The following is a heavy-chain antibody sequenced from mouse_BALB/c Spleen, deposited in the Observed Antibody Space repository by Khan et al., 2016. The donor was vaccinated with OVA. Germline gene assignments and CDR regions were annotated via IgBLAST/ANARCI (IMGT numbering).Heavy chain of an antibody. D-gene: IGHD2-4*01. CDR2: IWSDGST. Sequence: VELVESGPGLVAPSQSLSITCTISGFSLTSYGVHWVRQPPGKGLEWLVVIWSDGSTTYNSALKSRLSISKDNSKSQVFLKMNSLQTDDTAMYXCARHNTMTLYAMDYWGQGTSVTVSS. CDR1: GFSLTSYG. CDR3: ARHNTMTLYAMDY. J-gene: IGHJ4*01. V-gene: IGHV2-6-1*01.